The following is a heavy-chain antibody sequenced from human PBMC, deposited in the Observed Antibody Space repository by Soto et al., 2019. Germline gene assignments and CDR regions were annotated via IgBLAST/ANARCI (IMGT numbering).Heavy chain of an antibody. D-gene: IGHD3-3*01. J-gene: IGHJ6*02. CDR2: IRYDGSNK. Sequence: SRRLSCAAAGLNFISYGMHWVRQAPGKGLEWVAVIRYDGSNKYYADSVKGRFTISRDNSKNTLYLQMNSLRAEDTAVYYCARAVPALRFLEWSTYYYGMDVWGQGTTVTVSS. V-gene: IGHV3-33*01. CDR1: GLNFISYG. CDR3: ARAVPALRFLEWSTYYYGMDV.